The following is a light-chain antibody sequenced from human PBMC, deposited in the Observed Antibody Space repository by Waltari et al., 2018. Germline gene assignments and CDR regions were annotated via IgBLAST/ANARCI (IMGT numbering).Light chain of an antibody. CDR3: QLWDSSNGVL. J-gene: IGLJ2*01. CDR2: QDN. V-gene: IGLV3-1*01. CDR1: KVEDNF. Sequence: SYELTQPPAVSASPGQTASITCSGDKVEDNFASWYQQKPGQSPLLVRYQDNKRPSGIPERFFGSTSGNTATLTISGTQAGDEADYFCQLWDSSNGVLFGGGTKLTVL.